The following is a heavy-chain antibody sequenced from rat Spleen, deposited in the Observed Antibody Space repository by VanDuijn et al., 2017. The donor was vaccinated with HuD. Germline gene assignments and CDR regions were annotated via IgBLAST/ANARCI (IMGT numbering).Heavy chain of an antibody. CDR3: ARAGYSTDYRNWYFDF. CDR1: GYSITSNY. V-gene: IGHV3-1*01. Sequence: EVQLQESGPGLVKPSQSLSLTCSVTGYSITSNYWGWIRNFPGNKMEWIGHIRDIGSTSYNPSLKSRISITRDTSKNQFFLQLNSVTTEDTATYYCARAGYSTDYRNWYFDFWGPGTMVTVSS. CDR2: IRDIGST. J-gene: IGHJ1*01. D-gene: IGHD1-6*01.